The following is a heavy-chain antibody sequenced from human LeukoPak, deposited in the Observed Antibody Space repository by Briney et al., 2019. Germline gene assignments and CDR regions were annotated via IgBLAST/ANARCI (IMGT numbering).Heavy chain of an antibody. V-gene: IGHV1-2*02. J-gene: IGHJ3*02. CDR1: GYTFTGYY. D-gene: IGHD6-19*01. Sequence: GASVKVSCKASGYTFTGYYMHWVRQATGQGLEWMGWINPNSGGTNYAQKFQGRVTMTRDTSISTAYMELSRLRSDDTAVYYCARDQLTLYTSGWYSDNAFDIWGQGTMVTVSS. CDR3: ARDQLTLYTSGWYSDNAFDI. CDR2: INPNSGGT.